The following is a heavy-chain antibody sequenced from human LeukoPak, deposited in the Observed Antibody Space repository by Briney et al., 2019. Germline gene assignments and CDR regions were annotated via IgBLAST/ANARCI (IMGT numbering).Heavy chain of an antibody. CDR1: GGSFSGYY. J-gene: IGHJ6*03. CDR2: INHSGST. D-gene: IGHD3-10*01. V-gene: IGHV4-34*01. CDR3: ARFGVLQNYYYYYYMDV. Sequence: SETLSLTCAVYGGSFSGYYWSWIRQPPGKGLEWIGEINHSGSTNYNPSLKSRVTISVDTSKNQFSLKLSSVTAADTAVYYCARFGVLQNYYYYYYMDVWGKGTTVTISS.